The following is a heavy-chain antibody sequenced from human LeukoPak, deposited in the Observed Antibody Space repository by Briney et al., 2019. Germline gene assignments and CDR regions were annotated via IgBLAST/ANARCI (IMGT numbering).Heavy chain of an antibody. V-gene: IGHV4-31*03. CDR1: GGSISSGGYY. Sequence: SETLSLTCTVSGGSISSGGYYWSWIRQHPGKGLEWIGYIYYSGSTYYNPSLKSRVTISVDTSKNQFSLKLSSVTAADTAVYFCARQVIAARSPNWVEPLGQGTLVTVSS. D-gene: IGHD6-6*01. J-gene: IGHJ5*02. CDR2: IYYSGST. CDR3: ARQVIAARSPNWVEP.